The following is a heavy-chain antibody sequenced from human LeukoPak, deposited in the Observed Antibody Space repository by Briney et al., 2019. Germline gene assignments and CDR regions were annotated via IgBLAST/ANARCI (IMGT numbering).Heavy chain of an antibody. Sequence: ASVKVSCKASGYTFTGYYMHWVRQAPGQGLEWMGIINPSGGSTSYAQKFQGRVTMTRNTSISTAYMELSSLRSEDTAVYYCARVGSGGNLYDILTGYYDLSWFDPWGQGTLVTVSS. V-gene: IGHV1-46*01. CDR2: INPSGGST. CDR1: GYTFTGYY. D-gene: IGHD3-9*01. J-gene: IGHJ5*02. CDR3: ARVGSGGNLYDILTGYYDLSWFDP.